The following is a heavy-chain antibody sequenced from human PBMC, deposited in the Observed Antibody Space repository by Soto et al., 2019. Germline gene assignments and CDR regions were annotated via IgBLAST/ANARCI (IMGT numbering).Heavy chain of an antibody. CDR2: IFNSGSA. CDR1: GTATFSGSYY. Sequence: ASETLSLTCSVSGTATFSGSYYWSWIRQRPGKGLECLGYIFNSGSAYYNPSLRSRATISLDTFKNEFSLTLRSVTAADTAVYFCARGYSGYDYNFDYWGQGISVTVSS. CDR3: ARGYSGYDYNFDY. J-gene: IGHJ4*02. D-gene: IGHD5-12*01. V-gene: IGHV4-31*03.